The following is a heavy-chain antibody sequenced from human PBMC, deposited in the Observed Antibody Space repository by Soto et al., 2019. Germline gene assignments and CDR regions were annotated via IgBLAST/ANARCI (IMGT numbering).Heavy chain of an antibody. CDR3: ARESKEGGFCFDN. CDR1: GGSISSGGYY. J-gene: IGHJ4*02. Sequence: PSETLSLTCTVSGGSISSGGYYWSWIRQHPGKGLEWIGYIYHSGSTYYNPSLKSRVTISVDTSKNQFSLKLSSVTAADTAVYYCARESKEGGFCFDNWGQGTLVTVSS. CDR2: IYHSGST. D-gene: IGHD3-16*01. V-gene: IGHV4-31*03.